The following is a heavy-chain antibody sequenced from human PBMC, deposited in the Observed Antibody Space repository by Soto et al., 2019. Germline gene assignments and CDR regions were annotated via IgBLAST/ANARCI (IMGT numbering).Heavy chain of an antibody. CDR1: GASISRYY. Sequence: PSETLSLTCTVSGASISRYYWSWIRQSPGKGLEWIGYLYNTGSTIYNPSLKSRVTISVDTSKNQFSLKMNSVTAADTAVYYCARVPDYSGQGILVTVSS. D-gene: IGHD2-2*01. CDR3: ARVPDY. CDR2: LYNTGST. J-gene: IGHJ4*02. V-gene: IGHV4-59*01.